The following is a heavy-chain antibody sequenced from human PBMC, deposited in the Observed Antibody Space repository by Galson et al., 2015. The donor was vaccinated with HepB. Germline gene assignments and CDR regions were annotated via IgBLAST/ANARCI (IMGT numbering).Heavy chain of an antibody. D-gene: IGHD6-13*01. CDR3: AVNIAEANTVDY. Sequence: SVKVSCKASGYTFTDYYMHWVRQAPGQGLEWMGRINPNSGGTNYAQKFQGRVTMTRDTSISTAYMELSRLRSDDTAVYYCAVNIAEANTVDYWGQGTLVTVSS. CDR1: GYTFTDYY. CDR2: INPNSGGT. V-gene: IGHV1-2*06. J-gene: IGHJ4*02.